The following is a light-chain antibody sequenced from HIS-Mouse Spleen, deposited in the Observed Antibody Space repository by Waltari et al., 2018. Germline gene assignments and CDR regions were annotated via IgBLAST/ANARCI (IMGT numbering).Light chain of an antibody. V-gene: IGLV1-47*01. J-gene: IGLJ3*02. CDR2: RNK. Sequence: QSVLTQPPSASGTPGQRVTISCSGSSSNIGSNYVYWYQQLPGTAPKLLIYRNKQRPSGVPERCSGSKSGTSASLAISGLRSEDEADYYCAAWDDSLSGPVFGGGTKLTVL. CDR3: AAWDDSLSGPV. CDR1: SSNIGSNY.